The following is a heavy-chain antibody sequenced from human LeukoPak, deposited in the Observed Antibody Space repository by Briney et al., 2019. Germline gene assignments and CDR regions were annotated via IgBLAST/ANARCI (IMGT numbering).Heavy chain of an antibody. CDR3: ARESTYYYDSSGYFPPGD. CDR2: IIPIFGTA. J-gene: IGHJ4*02. Sequence: SVKVSCKASGGTFSSYAISWVRQAPGQGLEWMGGIIPIFGTANYAQKFQGRVTMTRDTSISTAYMELSRLRSDDTAVYYCARESTYYYDSSGYFPPGDWGQGTLVTVSS. V-gene: IGHV1-69*05. D-gene: IGHD3-22*01. CDR1: GGTFSSYA.